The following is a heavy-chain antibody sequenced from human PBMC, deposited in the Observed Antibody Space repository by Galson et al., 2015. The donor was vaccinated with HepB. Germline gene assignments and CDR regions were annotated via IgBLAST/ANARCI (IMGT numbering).Heavy chain of an antibody. CDR1: GYTFTING. CDR2: IIANSGYT. J-gene: IGHJ4*02. CDR3: ARDRDYRFDY. D-gene: IGHD4/OR15-4a*01. Sequence: SVKVSCKASGYTFTINGISWVRQAPGKGLERMGWIIANSGYTKYAQKLQGRVTMPRDTPTRKAYLELRSLRSDDTAAYYCARDRDYRFDYWGQGTLVTVSS. V-gene: IGHV1-18*04.